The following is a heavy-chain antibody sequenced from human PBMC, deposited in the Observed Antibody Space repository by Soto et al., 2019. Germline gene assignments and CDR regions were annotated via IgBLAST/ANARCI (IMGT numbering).Heavy chain of an antibody. CDR1: GGSMISYY. D-gene: IGHD5-12*01. J-gene: IGHJ4*02. CDR2: IYYAGST. V-gene: IGHV4-59*08. Sequence: SETFSLTSIVSGGSMISYYWIRLRQPPGRGLEWIGFIYYAGSTKYNPSLNSRVTISVDTSKNQFSLTVTSVTAADTAVYDCARRIVARETFDYWGQGTLVTVSS. CDR3: ARRIVARETFDY.